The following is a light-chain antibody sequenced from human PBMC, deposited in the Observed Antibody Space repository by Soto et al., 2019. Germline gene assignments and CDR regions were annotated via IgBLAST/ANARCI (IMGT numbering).Light chain of an antibody. CDR3: QQYNTYWT. CDR1: QNINNW. J-gene: IGKJ1*01. V-gene: IGKV1-5*01. CDR2: DAS. Sequence: DIQLTQSPSTLSASVGDRVIITCRASQNINNWLAWYQQKAGKVPNLLIFDASTLERGVPSRFRGSGSGTEFTLTISSLQPVDFATYYCQQYNTYWTFGQGTKVEIK.